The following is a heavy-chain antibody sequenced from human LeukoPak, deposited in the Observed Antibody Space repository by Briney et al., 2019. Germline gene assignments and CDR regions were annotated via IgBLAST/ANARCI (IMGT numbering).Heavy chain of an antibody. V-gene: IGHV3-74*01. D-gene: IGHD3-10*02. Sequence: GGSLRLSCAASGFTVSSNYMSWVRQAPGKGLVWVSCINGDGSTTTYADSVKGRFTISRDNAKNTVYLQINNLRAEDTAVYYCARDRYYVPDNWGQGTLVTVSS. CDR2: INGDGSTT. J-gene: IGHJ4*02. CDR3: ARDRYYVPDN. CDR1: GFTVSSNY.